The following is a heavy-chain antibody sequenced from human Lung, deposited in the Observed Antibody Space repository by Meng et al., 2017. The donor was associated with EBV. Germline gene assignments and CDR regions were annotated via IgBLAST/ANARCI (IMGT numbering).Heavy chain of an antibody. V-gene: IGHV4-31*01. J-gene: IGHJ4*02. CDR3: ARAVDTGYFDY. Sequence: QVQLQVSGPGLVKPSQTLSLTCTVSGGSISSGGHYWSWIRQHPGKSLEWIGYIYYSGSTYYNPSLKSLVSISVDTSNNQFSLKLSSVTAADTAVYYCARAVDTGYFDYWGQGTLVTVSS. CDR2: IYYSGST. CDR1: GGSISSGGHY. D-gene: IGHD5-18*01.